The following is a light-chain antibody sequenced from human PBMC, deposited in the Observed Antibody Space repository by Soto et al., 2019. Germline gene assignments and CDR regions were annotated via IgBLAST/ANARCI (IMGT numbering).Light chain of an antibody. Sequence: QLVLTQSPSASASLGASVKFTCTLSSGHTSYAIAWHQQQPERGPRYLMKVNSDGSHSKGDGIPDRFSGSSSGPARYLTIANLQSEDEADYYCQTLGAGIRVFGGGTKLTVL. CDR3: QTLGAGIRV. J-gene: IGLJ3*02. CDR2: VNSDGSH. V-gene: IGLV4-69*01. CDR1: SGHTSYA.